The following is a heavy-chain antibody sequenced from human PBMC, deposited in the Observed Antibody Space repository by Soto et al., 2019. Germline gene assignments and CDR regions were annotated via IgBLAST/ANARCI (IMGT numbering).Heavy chain of an antibody. CDR2: INHSGST. Sequence: QVQLQQWGAGLLKPSETLSLTCAVYGGYFSAYYWTWIRQPPGTGLEWIGEINHSGSTNYNPSLKSRVTISVDTSKNQFSLKLTSVTAADTAVYYCARDKITGLFDYWGQGTLVTVSS. CDR1: GGYFSAYY. D-gene: IGHD2-8*02. V-gene: IGHV4-34*01. J-gene: IGHJ4*02. CDR3: ARDKITGLFDY.